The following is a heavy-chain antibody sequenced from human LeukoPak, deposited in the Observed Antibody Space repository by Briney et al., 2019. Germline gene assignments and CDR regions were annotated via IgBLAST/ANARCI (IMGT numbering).Heavy chain of an antibody. D-gene: IGHD3-22*01. CDR1: GGSISSYY. Sequence: PSETLSLTCTVSGGSISSYYWSWIRQPPGKGLEWIGYIYYSGSTNYNPSLKSRVTISVDTSKNQFSLKLSSVTAADTAVYYCARGEYYYDSSGAEGPWGQGTLVTVSS. CDR3: ARGEYYYDSSGAEGP. V-gene: IGHV4-59*12. J-gene: IGHJ5*02. CDR2: IYYSGST.